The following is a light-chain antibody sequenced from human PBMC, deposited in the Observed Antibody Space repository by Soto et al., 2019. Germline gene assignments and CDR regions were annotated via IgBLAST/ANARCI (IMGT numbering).Light chain of an antibody. Sequence: QSALTQPPSASGSPGQSVTISCTATSSDVGGYNFVSWYQQHPGKAPKLMIYEVSERPSGVPDRFSGSKSGNTASLTVSGLQSEDEADDYCSSYAGSNIVVFGGGTKVTVL. V-gene: IGLV2-8*01. CDR1: SSDVGGYNF. J-gene: IGLJ2*01. CDR2: EVS. CDR3: SSYAGSNIVV.